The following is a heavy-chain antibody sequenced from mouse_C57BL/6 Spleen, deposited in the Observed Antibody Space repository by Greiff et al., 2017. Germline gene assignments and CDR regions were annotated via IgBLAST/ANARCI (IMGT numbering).Heavy chain of an antibody. CDR2: IYPGDGDT. D-gene: IGHD1-1*01. CDR1: GYAFSSYW. Sequence: QVQLKQSGAELVKPGASVKISCKASGYAFSSYWMNWVKQRPGQGLEWIGQIYPGDGDTNYNGKFKGKATLTADKSSSTAYMQLSSLTSEDSAVYFCARSTTWLFDYWGQGTTLTVSS. V-gene: IGHV1-80*01. CDR3: ARSTTWLFDY. J-gene: IGHJ2*01.